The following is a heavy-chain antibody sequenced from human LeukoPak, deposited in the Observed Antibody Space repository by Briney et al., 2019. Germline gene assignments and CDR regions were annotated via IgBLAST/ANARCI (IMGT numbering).Heavy chain of an antibody. J-gene: IGHJ4*02. Sequence: GGSLRLSCAASGFTFSSFGMHWVRQTPGKGLEWLTFIHNDGITEYYADSVKGRFTTSRDNSKNTVYLQMNSLRVEDTAVYYCAKDDPTGRYLWGQGTLVPVSS. CDR3: AKDDPTGRYL. CDR1: GFTFSSFG. D-gene: IGHD1-26*01. V-gene: IGHV3-30*02. CDR2: IHNDGITE.